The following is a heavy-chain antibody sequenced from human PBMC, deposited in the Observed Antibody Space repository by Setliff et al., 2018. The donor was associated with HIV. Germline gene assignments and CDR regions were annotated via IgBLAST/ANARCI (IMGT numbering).Heavy chain of an antibody. Sequence: LTCAVYGGSFRGYYWSWIRQPPGKGLEWIGEINHSRSTNYNPSLKSRVTMSVDTPKNQFSLKVNSVTAADTAVYYCARGRHYSSSAPFGIDFWGQGTLVTVSS. J-gene: IGHJ4*02. CDR3: ARGRHYSSSAPFGIDF. D-gene: IGHD6-6*01. V-gene: IGHV4-34*01. CDR2: INHSRST. CDR1: GGSFRGYY.